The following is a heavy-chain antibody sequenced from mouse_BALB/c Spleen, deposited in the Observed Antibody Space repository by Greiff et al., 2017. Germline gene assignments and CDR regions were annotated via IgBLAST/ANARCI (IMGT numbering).Heavy chain of an antibody. V-gene: IGHV2-2*02. CDR2: IWSGGST. CDR1: GFSLTSYG. Sequence: QVQLKESGPGLVQPSQSLSITCTVSGFSLTSYGVHWVRQSPGKGLEWLGVIWSGGSTDYNAAFISRLSISKDNSKSQVFFKMNSLQANDTAIYYCARNPYYRYEGYAMDYWGQGTSVTVSA. J-gene: IGHJ4*01. D-gene: IGHD2-14*01. CDR3: ARNPYYRYEGYAMDY.